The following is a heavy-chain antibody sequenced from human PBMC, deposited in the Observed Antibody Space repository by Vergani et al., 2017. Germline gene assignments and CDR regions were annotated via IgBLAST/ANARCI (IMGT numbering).Heavy chain of an antibody. Sequence: QVQLVQSGAEVKKPGASVKVSCKASGYTFTGYYMHWVRQAPGQGLEWMGWINPNSGGTNYAQKFQGWVTMTRDTSISTAYMELSRLRSDDTAVYYCAIPYYYDSSGYYLVAGYFDLWGRGTLVTVSS. CDR2: INPNSGGT. CDR1: GYTFTGYY. D-gene: IGHD3-22*01. CDR3: AIPYYYDSSGYYLVAGYFDL. V-gene: IGHV1-2*04. J-gene: IGHJ2*01.